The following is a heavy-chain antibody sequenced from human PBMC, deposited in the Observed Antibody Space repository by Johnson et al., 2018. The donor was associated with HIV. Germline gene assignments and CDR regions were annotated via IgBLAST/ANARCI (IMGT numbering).Heavy chain of an antibody. Sequence: VQLVESGGGVVRPGGSLRLSCAASGFTFDDYAMHWVRQGPGKGLEWVSGISWNGGSTGYADSVKGRFTISRDNAKNSLYLQMNSLRAEDTAVYYCARDGVGYSYGSFDIWGQGTMVTVSS. CDR2: ISWNGGST. CDR1: GFTFDDYA. D-gene: IGHD5-18*01. CDR3: ARDGVGYSYGSFDI. J-gene: IGHJ3*02. V-gene: IGHV3-20*04.